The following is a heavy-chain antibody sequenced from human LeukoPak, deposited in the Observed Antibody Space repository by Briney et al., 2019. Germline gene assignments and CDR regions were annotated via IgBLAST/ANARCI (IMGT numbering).Heavy chain of an antibody. V-gene: IGHV3-7*03. D-gene: IGHD3-10*01. Sequence: GGSLRLSCAASGFIFSSYWMTWVRQAPGKGLEWVANIKQAGSENSYVDSVKGRFTISRDNSKNTLYLQMNSLRAEDTAVYYCARDITYWGHGTLVTVSS. CDR1: GFIFSSYW. CDR3: ARDITY. CDR2: IKQAGSEN. J-gene: IGHJ4*01.